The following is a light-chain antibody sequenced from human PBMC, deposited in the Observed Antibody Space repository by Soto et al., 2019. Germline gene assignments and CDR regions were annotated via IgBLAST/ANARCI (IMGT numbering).Light chain of an antibody. CDR3: QQHGSSPWM. V-gene: IGKV3-20*01. CDR2: GAS. CDR1: QSVSSNY. J-gene: IGKJ1*01. Sequence: EVVLTQSPGTLSCSPVERATLSCRASQSVSSNYVAWYQQIPGQTPRLLIYGASSRATGIPDRFSGSGSGTDFTLTISRLEPEDFAVYYCQQHGSSPWMFGQGTKVGIK.